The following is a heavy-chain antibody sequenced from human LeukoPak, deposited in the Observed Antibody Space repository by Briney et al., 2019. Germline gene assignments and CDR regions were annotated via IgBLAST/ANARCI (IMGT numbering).Heavy chain of an antibody. D-gene: IGHD2-15*01. Sequence: GGSLRLSCATSGFSFSSYAMSWVRQAPGKGLEWVSAMSSSDDGRYYAASVRGRFTISRDTSRSTLCLQMNSLRAEDAAVYYCAKAPVTSCRGAFCYPFDYWGQGTLVTVSS. CDR1: GFSFSSYA. CDR3: AKAPVTSCRGAFCYPFDY. V-gene: IGHV3-23*01. J-gene: IGHJ4*02. CDR2: MSSSDDGR.